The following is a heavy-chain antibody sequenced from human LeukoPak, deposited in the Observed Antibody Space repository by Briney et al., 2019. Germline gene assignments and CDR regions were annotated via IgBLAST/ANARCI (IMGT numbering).Heavy chain of an antibody. V-gene: IGHV3-23*01. J-gene: IGHJ5*02. CDR3: ARTQIVVVPAAMLTFDP. D-gene: IGHD2-2*01. CDR2: ISGSGGST. CDR1: GFTFSSYA. Sequence: GGSLRLSCAASGFTFSSYAMSWVRQAPGKGLEWVSAISGSGGSTYYADSVKGRFTISRDNSKNTLYLQMNSLRAEDTAVYYCARTQIVVVPAAMLTFDPWGQGTLVTVSS.